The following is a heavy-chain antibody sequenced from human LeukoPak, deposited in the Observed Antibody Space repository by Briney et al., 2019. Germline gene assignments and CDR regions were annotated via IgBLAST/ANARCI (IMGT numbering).Heavy chain of an antibody. D-gene: IGHD4-17*01. CDR3: ARGLWDNGDRFEY. J-gene: IGHJ4*02. Sequence: KPSETLSLTCAVYGGSFYNYYWSWFRQPPEKGLEWIGEINHNEKANYRPSLKSRLTISLDTSKNQISLNLNSVTAADTAVYYCARGLWDNGDRFEYWGPGTLVTVSS. CDR2: INHNEKA. CDR1: GGSFYNYY. V-gene: IGHV4-34*01.